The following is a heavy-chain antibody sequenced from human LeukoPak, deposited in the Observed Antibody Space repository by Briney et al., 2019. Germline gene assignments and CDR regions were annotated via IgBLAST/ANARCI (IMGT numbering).Heavy chain of an antibody. CDR3: ARDHVWYHYVEADY. J-gene: IGHJ4*02. D-gene: IGHD3-10*02. CDR2: ISAYNGNT. CDR1: GYTFATYG. V-gene: IGHV1-18*01. Sequence: ASVKVSCKASGYTFATYGISWVRQAPGQGLEWMGWISAYNGNTKYAQNLQGRVTMTTDTSTTTAYMELRSLRSDDTAVYYCARDHVWYHYVEADYWGQGTLVTVSS.